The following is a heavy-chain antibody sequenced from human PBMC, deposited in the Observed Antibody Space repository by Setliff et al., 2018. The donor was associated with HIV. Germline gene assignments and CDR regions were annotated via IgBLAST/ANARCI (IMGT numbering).Heavy chain of an antibody. J-gene: IGHJ5*02. V-gene: IGHV4-34*01. D-gene: IGHD3-3*01. Sequence: SETLSLTCAVYGGSFSGFYWSWIRQAPGKGLEWIGEINHSGKTNYNPSLKSRITLSVDTSENQFALKLASVTAADAAVYYCARGFTIFGVGFSADPTGNWFDPWGQGTLVTVS. CDR1: GGSFSGFY. CDR3: ARGFTIFGVGFSADPTGNWFDP. CDR2: INHSGKT.